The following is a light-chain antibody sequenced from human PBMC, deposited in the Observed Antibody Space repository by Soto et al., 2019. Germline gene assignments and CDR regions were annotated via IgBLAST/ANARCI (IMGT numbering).Light chain of an antibody. CDR1: QSVSSSY. J-gene: IGKJ1*01. CDR3: QQYGSSPWT. CDR2: GAS. V-gene: IGKV3-20*01. Sequence: DSMLTQSPGAQSLAAAETSTLSCRASQSVSSSYLAWYQQKPGQAPRLLIYGASSRATGIPDRFSGSGSGTDFTITISRLETEDFAVYYCQQYGSSPWTFGQGTKVDIK.